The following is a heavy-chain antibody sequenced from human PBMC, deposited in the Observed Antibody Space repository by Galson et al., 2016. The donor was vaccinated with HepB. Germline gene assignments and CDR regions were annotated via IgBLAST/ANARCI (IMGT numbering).Heavy chain of an antibody. J-gene: IGHJ6*02. D-gene: IGHD6-6*01. CDR3: AIPYRSSSVTSDYYYGMDV. CDR1: GFTFSNHA. V-gene: IGHV3-30*04. CDR2: ISFDGSDE. Sequence: SLRLSCAASGFTFSNHAMHWVRQAPGKGLEWVAVISFDGSDERNAESVKGRFTISRDNSRNTLYLQMNSLRAEDTAVYYCAIPYRSSSVTSDYYYGMDVWGQGTTVTVSS.